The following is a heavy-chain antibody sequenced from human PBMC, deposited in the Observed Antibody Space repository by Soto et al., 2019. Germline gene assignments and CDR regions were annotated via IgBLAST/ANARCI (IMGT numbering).Heavy chain of an antibody. J-gene: IGHJ3*02. CDR2: ISSSSYI. D-gene: IGHD3-10*01. Sequence: PGGSLRLSCAASGFTFSSYTMNWVRQAPGKGLEWVSSISSSSYIYYADSVKGRFTISRDNAKNSLYLQMNSLRVEDTAVYFCVRDRGYPDSFDIWGPGTLVTVSS. V-gene: IGHV3-21*01. CDR1: GFTFSSYT. CDR3: VRDRGYPDSFDI.